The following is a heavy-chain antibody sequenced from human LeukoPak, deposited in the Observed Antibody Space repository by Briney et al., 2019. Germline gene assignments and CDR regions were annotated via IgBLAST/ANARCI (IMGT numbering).Heavy chain of an antibody. CDR2: ISYDGSNK. J-gene: IGHJ4*02. V-gene: IGHV3-30*04. CDR3: AKDSSRGVFDY. Sequence: GRSLRLSCAASGFTFSSYAMHWVRQAPGKGLEWVAVISYDGSNKYYADSVKGRFTISRDNSKNTLYLQMNSLRAEDTAVYYCAKDSSRGVFDYWGQGTLVTVSS. D-gene: IGHD3-10*01. CDR1: GFTFSSYA.